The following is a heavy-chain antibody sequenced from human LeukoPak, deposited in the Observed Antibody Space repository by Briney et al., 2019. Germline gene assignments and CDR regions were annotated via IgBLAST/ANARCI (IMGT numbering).Heavy chain of an antibody. J-gene: IGHJ6*02. D-gene: IGHD2-2*01. Sequence: SETLSLTCTASGGSISSYYWSWIRQPPGKGLEWIGYIYYSGSTNYNPSLKSRVTISVDTSKNQFSLKLSSVTAADTAVYYCARLSVVPAGSYYGMDVWGQGTTVTVSS. CDR1: GGSISSYY. CDR2: IYYSGST. V-gene: IGHV4-59*01. CDR3: ARLSVVPAGSYYGMDV.